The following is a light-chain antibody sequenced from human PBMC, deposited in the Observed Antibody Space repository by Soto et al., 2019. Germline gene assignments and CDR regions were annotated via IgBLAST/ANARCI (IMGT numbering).Light chain of an antibody. J-gene: IGKJ3*01. V-gene: IGKV1-17*01. CDR3: LKHNSYPLN. CDR1: QGIRND. CDR2: LAS. Sequence: DIQITHSPSSLSASVVDRVTITCLASQGIRNDLGWYQQRPGKAPKRLIYLASSLQSGVPSRFSGSGSGTEFTLTISRLQPEDSATYYCLKHNSYPLNFGPGTKVDIK.